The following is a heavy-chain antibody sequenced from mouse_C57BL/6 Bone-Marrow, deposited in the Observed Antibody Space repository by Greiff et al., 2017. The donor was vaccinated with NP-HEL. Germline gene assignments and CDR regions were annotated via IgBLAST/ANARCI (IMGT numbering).Heavy chain of an antibody. CDR3: ARFSYSNYPGVCYFDY. V-gene: IGHV1-69*01. J-gene: IGHJ2*01. Sequence: QVQLQQPGAELVMPGASVKLSCKASGYTFTSYWMHWVKQRPGQGLEWIGEIDPSDSYTNYNQKFKGKSTLTVDKSSSTAYMQLSSLTSEDSAVYYCARFSYSNYPGVCYFDYWGQGTTLTVSS. CDR1: GYTFTSYW. D-gene: IGHD2-5*01. CDR2: IDPSDSYT.